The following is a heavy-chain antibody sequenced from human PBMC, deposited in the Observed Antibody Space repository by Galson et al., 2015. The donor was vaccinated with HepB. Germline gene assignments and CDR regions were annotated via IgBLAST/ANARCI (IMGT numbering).Heavy chain of an antibody. J-gene: IGHJ6*02. V-gene: IGHV4-59*01. Sequence: LSLTCTVSGGSISSSFWSWIRQPPGKGLEWIGYIYYSGSTSYNPSLKSRVTISVDTSKNQFSLNLSSVAAADTAVYYCASQTYYYSGMDVWGPGTAVTVAS. CDR1: GGSISSSF. CDR2: IYYSGST. CDR3: ASQTYYYSGMDV.